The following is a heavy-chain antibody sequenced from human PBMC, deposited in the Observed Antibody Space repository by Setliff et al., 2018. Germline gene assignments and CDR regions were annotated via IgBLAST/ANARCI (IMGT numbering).Heavy chain of an antibody. V-gene: IGHV1-69*13. D-gene: IGHD1-26*01. CDR1: GGTFINYA. Sequence: SVKVSCKASGGTFINYAISWVRQAPGQGLEWMGGIIPIFGTANYAQKFQGRVTITADESTSTAYMELSSLRSEDTAVYYCARVSKTIVAARGFDYWGQGTLVTVSS. CDR3: ARVSKTIVAARGFDY. J-gene: IGHJ4*02. CDR2: IIPIFGTA.